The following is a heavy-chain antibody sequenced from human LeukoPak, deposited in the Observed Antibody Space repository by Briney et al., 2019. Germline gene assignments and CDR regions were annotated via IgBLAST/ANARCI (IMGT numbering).Heavy chain of an antibody. Sequence: ASVKVSCKASGYTFTGYYMHWVRQAPGQGLEWMGWINPNSGGTNYAQKFQGRVTMTRNTSISTAYMELSSLRSEDTAVYYCARYYYDSSGYYSIPYFDYWGQGTLVTVSS. J-gene: IGHJ4*02. V-gene: IGHV1-2*02. CDR1: GYTFTGYY. CDR3: ARYYYDSSGYYSIPYFDY. D-gene: IGHD3-22*01. CDR2: INPNSGGT.